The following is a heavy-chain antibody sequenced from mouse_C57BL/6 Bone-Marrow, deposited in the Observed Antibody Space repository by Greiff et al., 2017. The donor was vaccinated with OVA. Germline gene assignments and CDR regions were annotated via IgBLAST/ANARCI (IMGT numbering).Heavy chain of an antibody. J-gene: IGHJ2*01. CDR3: ARVKKITTVVDSYYFDY. Sequence: QVQLQQPGAELVKPGASVKLSCKASGYTFTSYWMHWVKQRPGRGLEWIGRIDPNSGGTKYNEKFKSKATLTVDKPSSTAYMPLSSLTSEDSAVYYCARVKKITTVVDSYYFDYWGQGTTLTVSS. CDR1: GYTFTSYW. D-gene: IGHD1-1*01. V-gene: IGHV1-72*01. CDR2: IDPNSGGT.